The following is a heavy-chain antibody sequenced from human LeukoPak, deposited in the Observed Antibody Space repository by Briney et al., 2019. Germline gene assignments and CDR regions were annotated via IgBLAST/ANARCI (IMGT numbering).Heavy chain of an antibody. D-gene: IGHD2-21*02. CDR3: AREMRWVTEFDY. V-gene: IGHV3-21*01. CDR1: GFTFSSYN. Sequence: GGSLRLSCAASGFTFSSYNMNWVRQAPGKGLEWVSSIDSYIYYADSVKGRFTISRDNAKNSLYLQMSSLRAEDTAVYYCAREMRWVTEFDYWGQGTLVTVSS. CDR2: IDSYI. J-gene: IGHJ4*02.